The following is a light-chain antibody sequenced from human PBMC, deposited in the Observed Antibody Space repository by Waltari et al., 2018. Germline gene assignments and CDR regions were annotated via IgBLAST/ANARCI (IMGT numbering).Light chain of an antibody. V-gene: IGKV2-28*01. J-gene: IGKJ3*01. Sequence: DIVMTQSPLSLPVTPGEPASISCRSSQSLLQNNGYYYLDWYLQKPGQSPQLLIYLGSNRASGVPDRLSGSASGTDFTLKISRVEAEDVGVYYCMQALQTPRFTFGPGTKVDIK. CDR2: LGS. CDR3: MQALQTPRFT. CDR1: QSLLQNNGYYY.